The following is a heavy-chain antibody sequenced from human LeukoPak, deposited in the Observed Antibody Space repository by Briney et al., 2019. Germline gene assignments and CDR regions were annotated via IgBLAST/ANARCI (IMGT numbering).Heavy chain of an antibody. CDR2: IYYSGST. CDR3: ARHSRKQLWSYYFDY. D-gene: IGHD5-18*01. Sequence: SETLSPTCTVSGGSISSSSYYWGWIRQPPGKGLEWIGSIYYSGSTYYNPSLKSRVTISVDTSKNQFSLKLSSVTAADTAVYYCARHSRKQLWSYYFDYWGQGTLVTVSS. V-gene: IGHV4-39*01. CDR1: GGSISSSSYY. J-gene: IGHJ4*02.